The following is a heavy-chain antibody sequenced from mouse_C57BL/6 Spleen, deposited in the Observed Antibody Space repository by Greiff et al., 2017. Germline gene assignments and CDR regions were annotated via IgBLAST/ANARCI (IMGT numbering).Heavy chain of an antibody. CDR1: GYTFTSYW. D-gene: IGHD1-1*01. CDR2: IDPSDSET. V-gene: IGHV1-52*01. Sequence: VQLQQPGAELVRPGSSVKLSCKASGYTFTSYWMHWVKQRPIQGLEWIGNIDPSDSETHYNQKFKDKATLTVDKSSSTAYMQLSSLTSEDSAVYYCARITTVPYYFDYWGQGTTRTVSS. J-gene: IGHJ2*01. CDR3: ARITTVPYYFDY.